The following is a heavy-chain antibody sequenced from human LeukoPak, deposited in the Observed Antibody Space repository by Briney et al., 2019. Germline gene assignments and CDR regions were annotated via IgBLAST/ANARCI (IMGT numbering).Heavy chain of an antibody. V-gene: IGHV4-59*08. CDR3: ARSGIAVAGTYYYYYGMDV. J-gene: IGHJ6*02. D-gene: IGHD6-19*01. Sequence: LETLSLTCTVSGGSISSYYWSWIRQPPGKGLEWIGYIYYSGSTNYNPSLKSRVTISVDTSKNQFSLKLSSVTAADTAVYYCARSGIAVAGTYYYYYGMDVWGQGTTVTVSS. CDR2: IYYSGST. CDR1: GGSISSYY.